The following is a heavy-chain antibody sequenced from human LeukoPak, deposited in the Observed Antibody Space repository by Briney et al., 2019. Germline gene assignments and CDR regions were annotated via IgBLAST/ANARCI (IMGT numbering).Heavy chain of an antibody. D-gene: IGHD2-15*01. V-gene: IGHV3-74*01. CDR1: GFTFSSYW. Sequence: GGSLRLSCAASGFTFSSYWMHWVRQAPGKGLVWVSRINSDGRSKSYADSVKGRFTISRDNAKNTLYLQMNSLRAEDTAVYYCARVPYCSGGSCYQSLFDYWGQGTLVTVSS. J-gene: IGHJ4*02. CDR3: ARVPYCSGGSCYQSLFDY. CDR2: INSDGRSK.